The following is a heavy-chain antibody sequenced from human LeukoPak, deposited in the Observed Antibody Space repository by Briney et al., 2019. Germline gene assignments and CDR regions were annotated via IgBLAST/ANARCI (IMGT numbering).Heavy chain of an antibody. CDR1: GFTFSSYA. Sequence: GGSLRLSCAASGFTFSSYAMSWVRQAPGKGLEWVPAISGSGGSTYYADSVKGRFTISRDNSKNTLCLQMNSLRAEDTAVYYCAKASSGWYYFDYWGQGTLVTVSS. CDR3: AKASSGWYYFDY. J-gene: IGHJ4*02. V-gene: IGHV3-23*01. D-gene: IGHD6-19*01. CDR2: ISGSGGST.